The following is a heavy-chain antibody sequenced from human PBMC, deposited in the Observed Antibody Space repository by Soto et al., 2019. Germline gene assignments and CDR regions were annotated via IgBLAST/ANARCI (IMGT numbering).Heavy chain of an antibody. D-gene: IGHD3-10*01. Sequence: SETLSLTCAVSGCTIISGGYSWSWIRQPPGKGLEWIGYIYYSGSTNYNPSLKSRVTISVDTSKNQFSLKLNSMTAADTAVYYCARHNYGSGSTYFDYWGQGTLVTVSS. CDR2: IYYSGST. CDR3: ARHNYGSGSTYFDY. J-gene: IGHJ4*02. CDR1: GCTIISGGYS. V-gene: IGHV4-61*08.